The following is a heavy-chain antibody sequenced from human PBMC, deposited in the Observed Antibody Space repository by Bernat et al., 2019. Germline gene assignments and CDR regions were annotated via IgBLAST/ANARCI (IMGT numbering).Heavy chain of an antibody. J-gene: IGHJ5*02. CDR3: AKDSLHGSGGSCYNWYDP. V-gene: IGHV3-30*18. Sequence: QVQLVESGGGVVQPGRSLRLSCAASGFTFSSYGMHWVRQAPGKGLEWVAVISYDGSKKYYADSVKGRFTISRDNSKNTLYLQMNSLRAEDTAVYYCAKDSLHGSGGSCYNWYDPWGQGTLVTVSS. CDR2: ISYDGSKK. CDR1: GFTFSSYG. D-gene: IGHD2-15*01.